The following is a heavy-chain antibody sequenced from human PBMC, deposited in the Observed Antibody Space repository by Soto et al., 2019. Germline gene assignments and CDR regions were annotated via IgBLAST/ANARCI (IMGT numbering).Heavy chain of an antibody. CDR2: ISADNGNT. CDR3: ARKEVGATLKDFDY. V-gene: IGHV1-18*01. J-gene: IGHJ4*02. D-gene: IGHD1-26*01. CDR1: GYTFTSYG. Sequence: QVQLVQSGAEVKKPGASVKVSCKASGYTFTSYGITWARQAPGQGLEWMGWISADNGNTNHAQKFQDRVTLTTDTSTTTAYMELRSLRSDDTAVYYCARKEVGATLKDFDYWGQGTLVTVSS.